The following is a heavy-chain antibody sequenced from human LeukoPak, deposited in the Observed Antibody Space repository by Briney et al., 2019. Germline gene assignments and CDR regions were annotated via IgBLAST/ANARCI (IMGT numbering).Heavy chain of an antibody. V-gene: IGHV4-39*01. D-gene: IGHD6-13*01. CDR2: IYYSGST. CDR3: ARRQSSWYFDY. CDR1: GGSIRSSSYY. Sequence: PSETLSLTCTVSGGSIRSSSYYWGWIRQPPGKGLEWIGSIYYSGSTYYNASLKSRGTISVDTSKNQFSLKLNSVTAADTAVYYCARRQSSWYFDYWGQGTLVTVSS. J-gene: IGHJ4*02.